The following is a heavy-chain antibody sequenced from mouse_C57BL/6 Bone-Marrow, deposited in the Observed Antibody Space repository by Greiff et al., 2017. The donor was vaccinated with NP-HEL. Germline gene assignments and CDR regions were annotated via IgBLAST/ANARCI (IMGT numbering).Heavy chain of an antibody. CDR1: GFNIKDDY. Sequence: EVQRVESGAELVRPGASVKLSCTASGFNIKDDYMHWVKQRPEQGLEWIGWIDPENGDTEYASKFQGKATITADTSSNTAYLQLSSLTSEDTAVYYCNGYYGSSSLYYFDYWGQGTTLTVSS. J-gene: IGHJ2*01. V-gene: IGHV14-4*01. D-gene: IGHD1-1*01. CDR2: IDPENGDT. CDR3: NGYYGSSSLYYFDY.